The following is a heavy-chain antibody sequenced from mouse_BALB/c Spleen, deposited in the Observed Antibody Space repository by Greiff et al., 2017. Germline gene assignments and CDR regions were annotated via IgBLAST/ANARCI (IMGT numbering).Heavy chain of an antibody. V-gene: IGHV1-54*01. CDR1: GYAFTNYL. Sequence: VQLQQSGAELVRPGTSVKVSCKASGYAFTNYLIEWVKKRPGQGLEWIGVINPGSGGTNYNEKFKGKATLTADKSSSTAYMQLSSLTSDDSAVYFCARKRDYFDYWGQGTTLTVSS. CDR2: INPGSGGT. J-gene: IGHJ2*01. CDR3: ARKRDYFDY.